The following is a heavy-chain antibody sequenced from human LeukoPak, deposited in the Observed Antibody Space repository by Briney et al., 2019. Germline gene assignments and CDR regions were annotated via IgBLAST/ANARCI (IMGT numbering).Heavy chain of an antibody. V-gene: IGHV3-30-3*01. D-gene: IGHD2-21*02. CDR2: ISYDGSNK. J-gene: IGHJ6*02. CDR3: ARTYCGGDCYAIFDYGMDV. CDR1: GFTFSNYA. Sequence: PGGSLRLSCAASGFTFSNYAMHWVRQAPGKGLEWVAVISYDGSNKYYADSVKGRFTISRDNSKNTLYLQMNSLRAEDTAVYYCARTYCGGDCYAIFDYGMDVWGQGTTVTVSS.